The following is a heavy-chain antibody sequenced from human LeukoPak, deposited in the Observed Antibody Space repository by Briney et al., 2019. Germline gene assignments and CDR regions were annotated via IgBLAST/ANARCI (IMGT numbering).Heavy chain of an antibody. CDR3: ARASNTFGGVIATY. V-gene: IGHV3-66*01. CDR1: GFTDSSNY. CDR2: IYSGGST. J-gene: IGHJ4*02. D-gene: IGHD3-16*02. Sequence: GGSLRLSCAASGFTDSSNYMSWVRQAPGKGLEWVSVIYSGGSTYYADSVKGRFTISRDNSKNTLYLQMNSLRAEDSAVYYCARASNTFGGVIATYWGQGTLVTVSS.